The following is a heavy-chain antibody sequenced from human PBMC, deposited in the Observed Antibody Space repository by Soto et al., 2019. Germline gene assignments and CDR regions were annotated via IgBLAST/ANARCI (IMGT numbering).Heavy chain of an antibody. D-gene: IGHD3-22*01. CDR3: AKDNRVDDSSGYPDAFDI. CDR2: ISGSGGST. J-gene: IGHJ3*02. CDR1: GFTFSSYA. Sequence: GSLRLSCAASGFTFSSYAMSWVRQAPGKGLEWVSAISGSGGSTYYADSVKGRFTISRDNSKNTLYLQMNSLRAEDTAVYYCAKDNRVDDSSGYPDAFDIWGQGTMVTVSS. V-gene: IGHV3-23*01.